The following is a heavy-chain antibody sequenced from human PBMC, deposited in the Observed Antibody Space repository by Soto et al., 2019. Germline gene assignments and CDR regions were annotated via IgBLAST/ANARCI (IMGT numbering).Heavy chain of an antibody. CDR3: ARVAYKSRATRWFDC. CDR1: GGTFTNYA. J-gene: IGHJ5*01. V-gene: IGHV1-69*01. CDR2: IIPLFGTT. Sequence: QVQLVQSGAEVKKPGSSVKVSCKASGGTFTNYAVSWVRQAPGPGPEWMGDIIPLFGTTNYAQKFQGRLTIAADESTSKGSMELTNVRSEDTALYYCARVAYKSRATRWFDCWGQGTLVAVSS. D-gene: IGHD3-16*01.